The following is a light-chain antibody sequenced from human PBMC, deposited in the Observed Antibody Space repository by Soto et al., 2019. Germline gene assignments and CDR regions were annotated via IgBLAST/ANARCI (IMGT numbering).Light chain of an antibody. CDR3: QHYGRGSPIA. Sequence: EIVLTQSPGSLSLSPWEGATLSCMASQSVSTNVARYQQRPGQPPKLLIFGASSRATGIPARFSGSGSGTDFTLIINRLQPEDFALYFCQHYGRGSPIAFGLGTRLEI. CDR1: QSVSTN. CDR2: GAS. V-gene: IGKV3-20*01. J-gene: IGKJ5*01.